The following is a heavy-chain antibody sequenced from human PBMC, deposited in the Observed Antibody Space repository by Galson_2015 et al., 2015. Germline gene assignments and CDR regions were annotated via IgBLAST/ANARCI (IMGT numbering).Heavy chain of an antibody. J-gene: IGHJ6*02. D-gene: IGHD2-2*01. CDR2: ISYDGSNK. V-gene: IGHV3-30-3*01. CDR3: ARDQLELEPAAPACGSLPHRGPYYYYSAMAF. Sequence: SLRLSCAASGFTFSSYAMHWVRQAPGKGLEWVAVISYDGSNKYYADSVKGRFTISRDNSKNTLYLQMNSLRAEDTAVYYCARDQLELEPAAPACGSLPHRGPYYYYSAMAFWGHGTSVTVSS. CDR1: GFTFSSYA.